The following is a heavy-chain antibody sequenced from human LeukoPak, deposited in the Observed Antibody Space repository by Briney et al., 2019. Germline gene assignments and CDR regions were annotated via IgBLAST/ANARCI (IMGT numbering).Heavy chain of an antibody. J-gene: IGHJ4*02. CDR2: IYYSGST. V-gene: IGHV4-59*01. D-gene: IGHD5-18*01. CDR1: GGSISSYY. Sequence: SETLSLTCTVSGGSISSYYWSWIRRPPGKGLEWIGYIYYSGSTNYNPSLKSRVTISVDTSKNQFSLKLSSVTAADTAVYYCARERETAFDYWGQGTLVTVSS. CDR3: ARERETAFDY.